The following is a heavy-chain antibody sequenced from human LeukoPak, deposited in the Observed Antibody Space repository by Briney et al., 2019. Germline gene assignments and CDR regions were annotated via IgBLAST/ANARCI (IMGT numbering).Heavy chain of an antibody. J-gene: IGHJ4*02. Sequence: GASVKVSCKASGYTFTGYYMHWVRQDPGQGLEWMGWINPNSGGTNYGRVTMTRDTSISTAYMELSRLRSDDTAVYYCARGAWDTAMALDYWGQGTLVTVSS. D-gene: IGHD5-18*01. V-gene: IGHV1-2*02. CDR2: INPNSGGT. CDR1: GYTFTGYY. CDR3: ARGAWDTAMALDY.